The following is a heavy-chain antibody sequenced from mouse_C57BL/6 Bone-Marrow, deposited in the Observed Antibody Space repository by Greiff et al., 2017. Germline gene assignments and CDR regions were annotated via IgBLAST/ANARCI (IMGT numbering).Heavy chain of an antibody. D-gene: IGHD1-1*01. J-gene: IGHJ3*01. V-gene: IGHV1-64*01. CDR2: IHPNSGST. CDR3: ARRGSNELFAY. CDR1: GYTFTSYW. Sequence: QVQLKQPGAELVKPGASVKLSCKASGYTFTSYWMHWVKQRPGQGLEWIGMIHPNSGSTNYNEKFKSKATLTVDKSSSTAYMQLSSLTSEDSAVYYCARRGSNELFAYCGQGTLVTVSA.